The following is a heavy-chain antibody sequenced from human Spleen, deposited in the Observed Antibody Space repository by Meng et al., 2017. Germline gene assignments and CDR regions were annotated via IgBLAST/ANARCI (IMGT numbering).Heavy chain of an antibody. CDR2: INSSRTS. Sequence: QVQREEYGLGLCESSENLSRTVVVSGGFSSHHYTRWIIHSPGQGLEWIREINSSRTSYFRPPLQNRVSISLDTSKNQFYHSLNLVMDAERAVYSCVRGVLTIMAHRFDPWGQGSLVTVSS. CDR3: VRGVLTIMAHRFDP. J-gene: IGHJ5*02. D-gene: IGHD5-24*01. CDR1: GGFSSHHY. V-gene: IGHV4-34*01.